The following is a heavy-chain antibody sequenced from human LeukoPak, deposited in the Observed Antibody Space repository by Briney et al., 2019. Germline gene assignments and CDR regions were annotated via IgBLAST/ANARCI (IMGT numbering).Heavy chain of an antibody. Sequence: GGSLRLSCAASGFTFSDYYMSWIRQAPGKGLEWVSYISSGGSTIYYADSVKGRFTISRDNAKNSLYLQMNSLRAEDTAVYYCAREVGYYYDSSGYLDYWGQGTLVTVSS. J-gene: IGHJ4*02. CDR1: GFTFSDYY. V-gene: IGHV3-11*01. CDR3: AREVGYYYDSSGYLDY. D-gene: IGHD3-22*01. CDR2: ISSGGSTI.